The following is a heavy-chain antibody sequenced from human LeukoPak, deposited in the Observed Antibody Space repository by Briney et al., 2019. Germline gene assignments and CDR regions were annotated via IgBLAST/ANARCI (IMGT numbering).Heavy chain of an antibody. CDR2: IYHSGST. CDR1: GYSISSGYY. Sequence: SETLSLTCAVSGYSISSGYYWGWIRQPPGKGLEWIGSIYHSGSTYYNPSLKSRVTISVDTSKNQFSLKLSSVTAADTAVYYCASGGGITMVRGVINNWGRGTLVTVSS. CDR3: ASGGGITMVRGVINN. J-gene: IGHJ4*02. V-gene: IGHV4-38-2*01. D-gene: IGHD3-10*01.